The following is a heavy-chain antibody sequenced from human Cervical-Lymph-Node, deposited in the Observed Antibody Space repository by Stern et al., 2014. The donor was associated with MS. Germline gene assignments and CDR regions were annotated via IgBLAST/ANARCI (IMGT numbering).Heavy chain of an antibody. CDR2: ISWDDDE. Sequence: QVTLRESGPTLVRPTQTLTLTCSFSGFSLSIAGLGVGWIRQPPGKAPEWLALISWDDDERYSPSLKTRLTITKDTSKNQLVLKMTNMDPVDTGTYYCVRSLVGPKTFYFDYWGQGTLVTVSS. D-gene: IGHD1-26*01. J-gene: IGHJ4*02. CDR3: VRSLVGPKTFYFDY. CDR1: GFSLSIAGLG. V-gene: IGHV2-5*02.